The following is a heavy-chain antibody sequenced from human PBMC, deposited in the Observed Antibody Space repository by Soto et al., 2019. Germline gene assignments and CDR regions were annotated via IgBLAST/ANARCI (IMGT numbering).Heavy chain of an antibody. J-gene: IGHJ6*02. V-gene: IGHV1-46*01. CDR2: INPSGGST. D-gene: IGHD1-26*01. CDR1: GYTFTSYY. CDR3: ARAGDPYYYYYYGMDV. Sequence: EASVKVSCKASGYTFTSYYMHWVRQAPGQGLEWMGIINPSGGSTSYAQKFQGRVTMTRDTSTSTVYMELSSLRSEDTAVYYCARAGDPYYYYYYGMDVWGQGTTVTVS.